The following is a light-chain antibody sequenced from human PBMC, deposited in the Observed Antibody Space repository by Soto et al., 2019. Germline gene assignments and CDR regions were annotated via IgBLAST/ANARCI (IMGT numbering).Light chain of an antibody. CDR1: SSNIGNNF. Sequence: QSVLTQPPSVSAAPGQKVTISCSGSSSNIGNNFVSWYQHLPGTATKLLIYDNNKRPSGIPDRFSGTKSGTSATLGITGLQTGDEAHYYCATWDSSLIAGVFGGGTKLTVL. V-gene: IGLV1-51*01. CDR3: ATWDSSLIAGV. CDR2: DNN. J-gene: IGLJ2*01.